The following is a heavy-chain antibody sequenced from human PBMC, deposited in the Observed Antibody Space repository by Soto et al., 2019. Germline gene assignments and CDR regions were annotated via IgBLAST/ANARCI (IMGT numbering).Heavy chain of an antibody. J-gene: IGHJ5*02. CDR2: NSGSGFKK. D-gene: IGHD1-26*01. CDR1: GFIFENFG. Sequence: GSLSLSCAASGFIFENFGMSWVRQAPGKGLEWISSNSGSGFKKYYADSVKGRFTISRDNSKSTVYLELNKLSAEDTAVYHCAKNQGVELVPLATVDWFDPWGQGSVVTVSS. V-gene: IGHV3-23*01. CDR3: AKNQGVELVPLATVDWFDP.